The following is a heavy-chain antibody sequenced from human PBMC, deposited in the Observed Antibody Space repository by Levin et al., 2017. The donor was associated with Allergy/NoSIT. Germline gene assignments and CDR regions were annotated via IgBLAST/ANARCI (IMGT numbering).Heavy chain of an antibody. V-gene: IGHV3-23*01. CDR1: GFTFSSYA. CDR2: ISGSGGST. Sequence: GASVKVSCAASGFTFSSYAMSWVRQAPGKGLEWVSAISGSGGSTYYADSVKGRFTISRDNSKNTLYLQMNSLRAEDTAVYYCAKQTVTTDYYYYYMDVWGKGTTVTVSS. D-gene: IGHD4-17*01. CDR3: AKQTVTTDYYYYYMDV. J-gene: IGHJ6*03.